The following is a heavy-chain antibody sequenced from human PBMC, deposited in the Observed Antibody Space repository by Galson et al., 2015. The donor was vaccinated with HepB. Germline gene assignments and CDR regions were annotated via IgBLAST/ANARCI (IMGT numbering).Heavy chain of an antibody. CDR3: ARELAYYYGSGSYGYYYYYMDV. D-gene: IGHD3-10*01. CDR2: IIPIFGTA. V-gene: IGHV1-69*13. Sequence: VKVSYKASGGTLSSYAISWVRQAPGQGLEWMGGIIPIFGTANYAQKFQGRVTITADESTSTAYMELSSLRSEDTAVYYCARELAYYYGSGSYGYYYYYMDVWGKGTTVTVSS. CDR1: GGTLSSYA. J-gene: IGHJ6*03.